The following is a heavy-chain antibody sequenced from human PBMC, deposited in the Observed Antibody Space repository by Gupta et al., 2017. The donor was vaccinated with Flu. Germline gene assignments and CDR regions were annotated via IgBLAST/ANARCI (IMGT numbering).Heavy chain of an antibody. V-gene: IGHV1-69*01. CDR1: YN. D-gene: IGHD1-26*01. CDR3: ARDLGSGTYGWFDA. Sequence: YNTCWVSNAPGRGMEWVGGNIPNVGSANYGQEFQGRGTITAEESTSTAYMDLSSLRSEDTAVDDCARDLGSGTYGWFDAWGQGTRVTVSS. J-gene: IGHJ5*02. CDR2: NIPNVGSA.